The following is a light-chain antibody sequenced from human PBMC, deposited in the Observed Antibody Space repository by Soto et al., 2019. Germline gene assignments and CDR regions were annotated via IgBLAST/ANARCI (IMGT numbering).Light chain of an antibody. CDR1: QSISSW. Sequence: DIQMTQSPSTLSASVGDRVTITFRASQSISSWLAWYQQKPGKAPKLLIYDASSLESGVPSRFSGSGSGTEFTPTISSLQPDDFATYYCQQYNSYSWTFGQGTKVDNK. CDR2: DAS. J-gene: IGKJ1*01. V-gene: IGKV1-5*01. CDR3: QQYNSYSWT.